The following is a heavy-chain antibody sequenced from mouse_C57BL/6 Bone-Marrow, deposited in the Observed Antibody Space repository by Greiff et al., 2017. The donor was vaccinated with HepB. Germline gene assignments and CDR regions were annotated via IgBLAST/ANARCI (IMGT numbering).Heavy chain of an antibody. J-gene: IGHJ1*03. Sequence: EVMLVESGGGLVQPGGSLKLSCAASGFTFSDYYMYWVRQTPEKRLELVAYISNGGGSTYYPDTLKGRVTISRDNAKNTLYLQMSRLKSEDTAMYYCARDGWNVWGTGTTVTVSS. CDR3: ARDGWNV. D-gene: IGHD2-3*01. CDR1: GFTFSDYY. V-gene: IGHV5-12*01. CDR2: ISNGGGST.